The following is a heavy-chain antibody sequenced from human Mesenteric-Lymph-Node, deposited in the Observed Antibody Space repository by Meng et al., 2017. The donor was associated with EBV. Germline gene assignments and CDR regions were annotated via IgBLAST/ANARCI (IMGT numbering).Heavy chain of an antibody. Sequence: QVDREQSGAEGKRPGDSVKGSFKVSGYSFSSYDIDWVRQAPGQGLEWMGCINAYNGNTNYAQKFQGRVTMTTDTSTSTAYMELRSLGSADTAVYYCAKYGVRGVPGWFDPWGQGTLVTVSS. J-gene: IGHJ5*02. CDR1: GYSFSSYD. V-gene: IGHV1-18*01. CDR2: INAYNGNT. CDR3: AKYGVRGVPGWFDP. D-gene: IGHD3-10*01.